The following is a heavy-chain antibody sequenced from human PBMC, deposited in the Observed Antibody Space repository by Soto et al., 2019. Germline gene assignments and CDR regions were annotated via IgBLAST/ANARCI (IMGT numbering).Heavy chain of an antibody. CDR1: GYTFTSYG. V-gene: IGHV1-18*01. CDR3: ARDKGAYCGGDCYSTWFDP. J-gene: IGHJ5*02. Sequence: VQLVQSGAEVKKPGASVKVSCKASGYTFTSYGISWVRQAPGQGLEWMGWSSAYSGNTNYAQKLQGRVTMTTDTSTSTAYMELRSLRSDDTAVYYCARDKGAYCGGDCYSTWFDPWGQGTLVTVSS. D-gene: IGHD2-21*02. CDR2: SSAYSGNT.